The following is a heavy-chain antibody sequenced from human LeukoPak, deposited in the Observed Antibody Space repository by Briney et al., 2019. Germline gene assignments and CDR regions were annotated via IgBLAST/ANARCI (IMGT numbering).Heavy chain of an antibody. J-gene: IGHJ6*02. V-gene: IGHV3-66*03. CDR1: GFTVSSNY. D-gene: IGHD2-15*01. CDR2: ISSSGGST. CDR3: AKDQGHRYCSGGSCYVIPYYYYGMDV. Sequence: GGSLRLSCAASGFTVSSNYMSWVRQAPGKELEWVSSISSSGGSTYYADSVKGRFTISRDNSKNTLYLQMHSLRAEDTAVYYCAKDQGHRYCSGGSCYVIPYYYYGMDVWGQGTTVTVSS.